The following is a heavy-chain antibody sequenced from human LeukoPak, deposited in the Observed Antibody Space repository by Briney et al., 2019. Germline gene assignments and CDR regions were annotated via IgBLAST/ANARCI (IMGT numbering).Heavy chain of an antibody. D-gene: IGHD3-10*01. CDR1: GFTFSSYG. J-gene: IGHJ4*02. CDR3: ARAGYYGSGSYD. CDR2: ISYDGSNK. V-gene: IGHV3-30*03. Sequence: GGSLRLSCAASGFTFSSYGMNWVRQAPGKGLEWVAVISYDGSNKYYADSVKGRFTISRDNAKNTLYLQMNSLRAEDTAVYYCARAGYYGSGSYDWGQGTLVTVSS.